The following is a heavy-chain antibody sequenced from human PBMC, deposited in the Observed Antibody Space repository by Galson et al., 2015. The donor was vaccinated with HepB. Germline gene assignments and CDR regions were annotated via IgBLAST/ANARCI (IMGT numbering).Heavy chain of an antibody. Sequence: SLRLSCAASGFNFNFYSMNWVRQAPGKGLEWVSFISGSSTYISHADSVKGRFTISRDNAKKSVDLQMNDLRAEDMAVYYCARGILGDSAFDIWGQGTMVTVSS. CDR2: ISGSSTYI. J-gene: IGHJ3*02. D-gene: IGHD4-17*01. CDR3: ARGILGDSAFDI. CDR1: GFNFNFYS. V-gene: IGHV3-21*01.